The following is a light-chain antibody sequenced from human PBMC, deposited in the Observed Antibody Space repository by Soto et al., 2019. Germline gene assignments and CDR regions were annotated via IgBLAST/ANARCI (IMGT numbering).Light chain of an antibody. Sequence: QSVLTQPASVSGSPGQSITVSCTGTSSDLGGYNYVSWYQHHPGKAPKLMIYEVSNRPSGVSNRFSGSKSGNTASLTISGLQAEDEAEYYCSSSTSSDTLVFGTGTKVPVL. V-gene: IGLV2-14*01. J-gene: IGLJ1*01. CDR2: EVS. CDR3: SSSTSSDTLV. CDR1: SSDLGGYNY.